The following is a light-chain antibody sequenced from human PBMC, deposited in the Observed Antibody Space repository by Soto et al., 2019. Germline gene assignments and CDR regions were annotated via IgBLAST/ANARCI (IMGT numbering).Light chain of an antibody. CDR2: DVS. J-gene: IGLJ1*01. V-gene: IGLV2-14*01. CDR3: SSYTSSSTLLFV. Sequence: QSVRTQPASVSGSPGQSITISCTVTSSDVGGYNYVSWYQQHPGKAPKLMIYDVSNRPSGVSNRFSGSKSGNTASLTISGLQAEDEADYYCSSYTSSSTLLFVFGTGTKVTVL. CDR1: SSDVGGYNY.